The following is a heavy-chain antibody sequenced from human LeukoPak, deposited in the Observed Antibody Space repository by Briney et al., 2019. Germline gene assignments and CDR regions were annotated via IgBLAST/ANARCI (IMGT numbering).Heavy chain of an antibody. CDR3: AKIAGTYSPDY. V-gene: IGHV3-11*06. CDR1: GFYFSDYY. Sequence: GGSLRLSCVASGFYFSDYYMTWIRQAPGKGLEWVSYISSSGTYTNYADSVKGRFTISRDNAKKSLYLQMNSLSAEDTAVYYCAKIAGTYSPDYWGQGTLVTVSS. CDR2: ISSSGTYT. D-gene: IGHD1-26*01. J-gene: IGHJ4*02.